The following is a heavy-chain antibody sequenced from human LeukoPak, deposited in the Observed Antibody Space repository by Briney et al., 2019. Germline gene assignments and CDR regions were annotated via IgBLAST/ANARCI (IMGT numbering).Heavy chain of an antibody. CDR3: ARYGSGSYSDDHFQH. J-gene: IGHJ1*01. V-gene: IGHV4-59*08. Sequence: PSETLSLTCTVSGGSISSYYWSWIRQPPGKGLEWIGYIYYSGSTNYNPSLKSRVTISVDTSKNQFPLKLSSVTASDTAVYYCARYGSGSYSDDHFQHWGQGTLVTVSS. D-gene: IGHD3-10*01. CDR1: GGSISSYY. CDR2: IYYSGST.